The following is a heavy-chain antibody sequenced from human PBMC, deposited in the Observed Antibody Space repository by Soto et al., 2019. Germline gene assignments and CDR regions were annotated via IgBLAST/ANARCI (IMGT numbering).Heavy chain of an antibody. CDR1: GFTFSSYA. D-gene: IGHD3-3*01. V-gene: IGHV3-23*01. CDR2: ISGRGGST. CDR3: AKLDSYYDFWSGYYTQDFDY. Sequence: EVQLLESGGGLVQPGGSLRLSCAASGFTFSSYAMSWVRQAPGKGLEWVSAISGRGGSTYYADSVKGRFTISRDNSKNTMYLQMNSLRAEDTAVYYCAKLDSYYDFWSGYYTQDFDYWGQGTLVTVSS. J-gene: IGHJ4*02.